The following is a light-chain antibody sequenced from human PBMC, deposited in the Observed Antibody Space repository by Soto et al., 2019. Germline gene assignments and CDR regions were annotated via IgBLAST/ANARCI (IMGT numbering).Light chain of an antibody. CDR3: QQYNSYSGT. CDR1: QSITLW. CDR2: DAS. Sequence: DIQMTQSPSTLSASVGDSVTITCRASQSITLWLAWYQQKPGKAPKLLIYDASSLESGVPSRFSGTGSGTEFTLTISSLQPDDFATYYCQQYNSYSGTFGKGTKVDIK. J-gene: IGKJ1*01. V-gene: IGKV1-5*01.